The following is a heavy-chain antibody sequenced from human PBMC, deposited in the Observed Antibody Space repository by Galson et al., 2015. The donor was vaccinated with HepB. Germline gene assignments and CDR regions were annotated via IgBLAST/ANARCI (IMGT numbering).Heavy chain of an antibody. CDR3: ARGGSTWIQLWLRRAQTDPTPESDP. J-gene: IGHJ5*02. D-gene: IGHD5-18*01. CDR1: GYTFTSYG. CDR2: ISAYNGNT. V-gene: IGHV1-18*01. Sequence: SVKVSCKASGYTFTSYGISWVRQAPGQGLEWMGWISAYNGNTNYAQKLQGRVTMTTDTSTSTAYMELRSLRSDDTAVYYCARGGSTWIQLWLRRAQTDPTPESDPWGQGTLVTVSS.